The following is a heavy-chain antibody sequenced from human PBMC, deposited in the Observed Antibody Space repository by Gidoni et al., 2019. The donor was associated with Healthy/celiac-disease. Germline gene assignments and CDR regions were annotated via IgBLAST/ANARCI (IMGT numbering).Heavy chain of an antibody. D-gene: IGHD3-3*01. CDR1: GFIFSDYY. Sequence: QVQLVESGGGLVKPGGSLRFSCASSGFIFSDYYMCWIRQAPGKGLEWVSYISSSSSYTNYADSVKGRFTISRDNAKNSLYLQMNSLRAEDTAVYYCARDLKYYDFWSGYSAVYGMDVWGQGTTVTVSS. CDR2: ISSSSSYT. CDR3: ARDLKYYDFWSGYSAVYGMDV. V-gene: IGHV3-11*06. J-gene: IGHJ6*02.